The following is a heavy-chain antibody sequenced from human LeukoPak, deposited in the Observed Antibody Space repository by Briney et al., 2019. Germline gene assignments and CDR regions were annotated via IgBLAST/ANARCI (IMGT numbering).Heavy chain of an antibody. V-gene: IGHV3-15*01. D-gene: IGHD3-22*01. CDR2: IKSKTDGGTT. CDR3: TTDPMIVVVITTSSFDY. J-gene: IGHJ4*02. CDR1: GFTFSYFT. Sequence: GGSLRLSCATSGFTFSYFTMNWVRQAPGKGLEWVGRIKSKTDGGTTDYAAPVKGRFTISRDDSKNTLYLQMNSLKTEDTAVYYCTTDPMIVVVITTSSFDYWGQGTLVTVSS.